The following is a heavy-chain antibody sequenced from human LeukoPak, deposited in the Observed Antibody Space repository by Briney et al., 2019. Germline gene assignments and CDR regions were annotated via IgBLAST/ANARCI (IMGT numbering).Heavy chain of an antibody. CDR3: ARAIGFDDSGRYYPDY. V-gene: IGHV4-39*01. CDR1: GGSISRSDYY. Sequence: SETLSLTCTVSGGSISRSDYYWGWIRQPPGKGLEWIGSVYYSGRTYYNPSLKSQVTISVDTSKNQFSLKVGSVTAADTAVYFCARAIGFDDSGRYYPDYWGQGTLVSVSS. J-gene: IGHJ4*01. CDR2: VYYSGRT. D-gene: IGHD3-10*01.